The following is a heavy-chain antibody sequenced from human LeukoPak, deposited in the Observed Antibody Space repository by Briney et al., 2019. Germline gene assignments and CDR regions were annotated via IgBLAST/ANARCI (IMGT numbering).Heavy chain of an antibody. CDR3: ATRESSMARSH. CDR1: GFIFNDYW. V-gene: IGHV3-7*01. J-gene: IGHJ4*02. CDR2: INEDGSRE. D-gene: IGHD3-10*01. Sequence: GGSLRLSCAASGFIFNDYWMNWVRQVPGKGLEWVANINEDGSREDYVDSVRGRFTISRDNARNSLYLHMNSLRAEDTALYYCATRESSMARSHWGQGTLVTVSS.